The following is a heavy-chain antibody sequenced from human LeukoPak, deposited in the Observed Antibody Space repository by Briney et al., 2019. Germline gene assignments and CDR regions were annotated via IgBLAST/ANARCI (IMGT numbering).Heavy chain of an antibody. CDR1: GYTFTGYY. CDR2: INPNSGGT. D-gene: IGHD6-19*01. J-gene: IGHJ3*02. Sequence: ASVKVSCKASGYTFTGYYMHWVRQATGQGLEWMGWINPNSGGTNYAQKFQGRVTMTRDTSISTAYMELSRLRSDDTAVYYCAGAGTWADAFDIWGQGTMVTVSS. CDR3: AGAGTWADAFDI. V-gene: IGHV1-2*02.